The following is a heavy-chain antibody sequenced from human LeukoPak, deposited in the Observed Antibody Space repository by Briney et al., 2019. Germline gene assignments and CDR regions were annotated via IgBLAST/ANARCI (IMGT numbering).Heavy chain of an antibody. CDR3: AKDGKRYSSSWYLDY. CDR2: IWYDGSNK. D-gene: IGHD6-13*01. V-gene: IGHV3-33*06. CDR1: GFTFSSYG. Sequence: GRSLRLSCAASGFTFSSYGMHWVRQAPGKGLEWVAVIWYDGSNKYYADSVKGRFTISRDNSKNTLYLQMNSLRAEDTAVYYCAKDGKRYSSSWYLDYWGQGTLVTVSS. J-gene: IGHJ4*02.